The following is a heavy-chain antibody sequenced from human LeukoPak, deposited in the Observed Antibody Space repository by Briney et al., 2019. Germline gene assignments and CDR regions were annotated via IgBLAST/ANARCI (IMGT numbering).Heavy chain of an antibody. Sequence: PGGSLRLSCAASGFTLSIHDMVWVRQIPGKGLEWVSAIGAAGGTYYPGSVKGRFTISRENAKNSLYLQMNSLRVGDTAVYYCARGWERGFDCWGQGTLVTVSS. D-gene: IGHD1-26*01. CDR1: GFTLSIHD. J-gene: IGHJ4*02. V-gene: IGHV3-13*01. CDR3: ARGWERGFDC. CDR2: IGAAGGT.